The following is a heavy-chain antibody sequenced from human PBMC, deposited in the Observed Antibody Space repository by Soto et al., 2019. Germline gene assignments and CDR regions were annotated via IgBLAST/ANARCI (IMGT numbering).Heavy chain of an antibody. J-gene: IGHJ3*02. V-gene: IGHV1-69*13. CDR2: IIPILGTA. D-gene: IGHD3-22*01. CDR3: AREIRMRLSYYDSSGYYGFGAFDI. Sequence: ASVKVSCKASGGTFSSYAISWVRQAPGQGLEWMGGIIPILGTANYAQKFQGRVTITADESTSTAYMELSSLRSEDTAVYYCAREIRMRLSYYDSSGYYGFGAFDIWGQGTMVTVSS. CDR1: GGTFSSYA.